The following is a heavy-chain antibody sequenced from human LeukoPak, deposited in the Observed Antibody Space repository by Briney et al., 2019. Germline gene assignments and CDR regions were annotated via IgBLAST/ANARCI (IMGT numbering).Heavy chain of an antibody. V-gene: IGHV4-4*07. CDR2: FYISGST. Sequence: SETLSLTCTVPGGSLSSYYWSWIRPPAGKGLEWIGRFYISGSTNYNPSLKSRVTMSVDTSKNQFSLKLSSVTAADTAVYYCARHVSGVGWIWFDPWGQGTLVTVSS. CDR3: ARHVSGVGWIWFDP. D-gene: IGHD2-15*01. J-gene: IGHJ5*02. CDR1: GGSLSSYY.